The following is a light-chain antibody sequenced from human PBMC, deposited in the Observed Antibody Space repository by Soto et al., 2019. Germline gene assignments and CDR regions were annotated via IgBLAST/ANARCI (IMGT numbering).Light chain of an antibody. CDR2: AAS. V-gene: IGKV1-27*01. CDR3: QNYYSAPVT. Sequence: DIPMTQSPSSLSASVGDRVTITCRASQGISDHLAWYQQKPGKVPHLLIFAASTLRSGVPSRFSGSGSGADFTLTISSLQPEDVATYYCQNYYSAPVTFGGGTKVDI. CDR1: QGISDH. J-gene: IGKJ4*01.